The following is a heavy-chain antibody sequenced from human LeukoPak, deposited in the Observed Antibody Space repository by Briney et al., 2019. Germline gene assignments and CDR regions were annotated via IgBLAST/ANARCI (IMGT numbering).Heavy chain of an antibody. CDR3: AGSNYNWFDP. V-gene: IGHV4-31*03. J-gene: IGHJ5*02. CDR1: GGSISSGGYY. CDR2: IYYSGST. D-gene: IGHD1-1*01. Sequence: SETLSLTCTVSGGSISSGGYYWSWIRQHPGKGLEWIGYIYYSGSTYYNPSLKSRVTISVDTSKNQFSLKLSSVTAADTAVYYCAGSNYNWFDPWGQGTLVTASS.